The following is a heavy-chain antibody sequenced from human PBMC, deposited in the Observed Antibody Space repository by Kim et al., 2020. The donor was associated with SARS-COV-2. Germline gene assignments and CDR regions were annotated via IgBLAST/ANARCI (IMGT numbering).Heavy chain of an antibody. D-gene: IGHD3-10*01. V-gene: IGHV3-23*01. Sequence: GGSLRLSCAASGFTFSSYAMSWVRQAPGKGLEWVSAISGSGGSTYYADSVKGRFTISRDNSKNTLYLQMNSLRAEDTAVYYCAKDHRDYYGSGSYYNGGPNWFDPWGQGTLVTVSS. CDR2: ISGSGGST. J-gene: IGHJ5*02. CDR3: AKDHRDYYGSGSYYNGGPNWFDP. CDR1: GFTFSSYA.